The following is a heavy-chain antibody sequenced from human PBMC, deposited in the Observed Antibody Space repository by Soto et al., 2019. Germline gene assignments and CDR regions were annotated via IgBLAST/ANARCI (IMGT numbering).Heavy chain of an antibody. V-gene: IGHV3-23*01. CDR2: ISGSGDDT. J-gene: IGHJ6*02. Sequence: PGGSLRLSCAAPGFTFSNYHMTWVRQAPGKGLEWVSAISGSGDDTYYADSVKGRFTISRDNSKNNLYLQMSSLRAEDTAVYYCAKIMTTAKYNWYGMDVCGHGTTVTV. CDR1: GFTFSNYH. D-gene: IGHD1-1*01. CDR3: AKIMTTAKYNWYGMDV.